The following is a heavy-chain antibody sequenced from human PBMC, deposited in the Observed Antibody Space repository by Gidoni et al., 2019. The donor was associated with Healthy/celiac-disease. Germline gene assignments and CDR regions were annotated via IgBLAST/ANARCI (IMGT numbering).Heavy chain of an antibody. Sequence: QGQLVQSGAEVKKPRASVKVSGKASGYTCTGYYMHWVRQAPGQGLEWMGRINPNSGGTNYAQKFQGRVTMTRDTSISTAYMELSRLRSDDTAVYSCAREESPSAVAGLGYLGQGTLVTVSS. D-gene: IGHD6-19*01. CDR2: INPNSGGT. V-gene: IGHV1-2*06. CDR1: GYTCTGYY. CDR3: AREESPSAVAGLGY. J-gene: IGHJ4*02.